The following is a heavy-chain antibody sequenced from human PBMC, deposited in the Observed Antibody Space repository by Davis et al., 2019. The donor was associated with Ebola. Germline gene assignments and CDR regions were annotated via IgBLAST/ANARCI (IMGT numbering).Heavy chain of an antibody. Sequence: GESLKISCKGSGYSFTNYWIGWVRQMPGKGLEWLGIIYPGDSDTRYSPSFLGQVTISADKSIKTAFLQWSSLKASDTAMYYCASLRRTITGMDDAFDIWGQGTMVTVSS. V-gene: IGHV5-51*01. D-gene: IGHD2-8*02. CDR1: GYSFTNYW. CDR3: ASLRRTITGMDDAFDI. J-gene: IGHJ3*02. CDR2: IYPGDSDT.